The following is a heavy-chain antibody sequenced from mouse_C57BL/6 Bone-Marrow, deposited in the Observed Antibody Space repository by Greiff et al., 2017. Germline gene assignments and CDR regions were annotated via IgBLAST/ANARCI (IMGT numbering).Heavy chain of an antibody. J-gene: IGHJ3*01. CDR3: ARSRSFYSNSPFAY. CDR2: IYIGNGYT. V-gene: IGHV1-58*01. Sequence: VQLKESGAELVRPGSSVKMSCKTSGYTFTSYGINWVKQRPGQGLEWIGYIYIGNGYTEYNEKFKGKATLTSDTSSSTAYMQLSSLTSEDSAIYFYARSRSFYSNSPFAYWGQGTLVTVSA. D-gene: IGHD2-5*01. CDR1: GYTFTSYG.